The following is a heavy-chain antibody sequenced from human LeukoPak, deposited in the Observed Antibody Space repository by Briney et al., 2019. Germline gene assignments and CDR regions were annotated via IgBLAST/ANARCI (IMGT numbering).Heavy chain of an antibody. CDR2: ISYSGGT. CDR1: GGSISSSSYY. V-gene: IGHV4-39*07. CDR3: ARYYHTYDY. D-gene: IGHD2/OR15-2a*01. J-gene: IGHJ4*02. Sequence: SETLSLTCTVSGGSISSSSYYWGWIRQPPGKGLEWIATISYSGGTYYNPSVKSRVTISRDTSKNQFSLKLSSVTAADTAVYYCARYYHTYDYWGQGTLVTVSS.